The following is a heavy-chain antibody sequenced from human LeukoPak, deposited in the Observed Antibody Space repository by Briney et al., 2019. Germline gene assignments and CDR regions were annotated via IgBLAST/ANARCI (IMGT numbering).Heavy chain of an antibody. CDR3: ARARGVTTAGFDI. V-gene: IGHV1-46*01. J-gene: IGHJ3*02. D-gene: IGHD4-17*01. CDR1: GYTFTSYY. CDR2: INPSGGST. Sequence: ASVKVSCRASGYTFTSYYMHWVRQAPGQGLEWMGIINPSGGSTSYAQKFQGRVTMTRDTSTSTVYMELSSLRSEDTAVYYCARARGVTTAGFDIWGQGTMVTVSS.